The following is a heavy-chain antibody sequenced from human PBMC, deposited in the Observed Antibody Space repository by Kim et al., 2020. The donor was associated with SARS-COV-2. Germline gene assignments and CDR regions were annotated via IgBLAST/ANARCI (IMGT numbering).Heavy chain of an antibody. J-gene: IGHJ6*02. CDR3: AKLGGPSWNSHMDV. CDR1: GFTFSSYA. CDR2: IYSGGSST. V-gene: IGHV3-23*03. D-gene: IGHD1-7*01. Sequence: GGSLRLSCAASGFTFSSYAMSWVRQAPGKGLEWVSVIYSGGSSTYYADSVKGRFTISRDNSKNTLYLQMNSLRAEDTAVYYCAKLGGPSWNSHMDVWGQGTTVTVSS.